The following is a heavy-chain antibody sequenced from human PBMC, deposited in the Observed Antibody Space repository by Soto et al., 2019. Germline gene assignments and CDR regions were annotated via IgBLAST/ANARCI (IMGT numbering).Heavy chain of an antibody. CDR3: ARGLYDILTGYYDY. J-gene: IGHJ4*02. V-gene: IGHV1-8*01. CDR2: MNPNSGNT. D-gene: IGHD3-9*01. Sequence: ASVKVSCKASGYTFTSYGINWVRQATGQGLEWMGWMNPNSGNTGYAQKFQGRVTMTRNTSISTAYMELSSLRSEDTAVYYCARGLYDILTGYYDYWGQGTLVTVSS. CDR1: GYTFTSYG.